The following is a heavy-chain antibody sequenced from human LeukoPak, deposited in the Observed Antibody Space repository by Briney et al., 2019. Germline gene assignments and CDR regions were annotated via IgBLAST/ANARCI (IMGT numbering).Heavy chain of an antibody. CDR2: INHRGST. D-gene: IGHD1-26*01. Sequence: PSETLSLTCAVYGGSFSGYYWSWIRQPPGKGLEWIGEINHRGSTNYNPSLKSRVTISVDTPKNQFSLKLSSVTAADTAVYYCARGVGSYPFWGYWGQGTLVTVSS. V-gene: IGHV4-34*01. CDR1: GGSFSGYY. J-gene: IGHJ4*02. CDR3: ARGVGSYPFWGY.